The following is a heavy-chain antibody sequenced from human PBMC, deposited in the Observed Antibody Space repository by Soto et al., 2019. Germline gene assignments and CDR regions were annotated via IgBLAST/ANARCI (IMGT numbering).Heavy chain of an antibody. D-gene: IGHD3-22*01. CDR3: ASPIRPYYYDSSGPYGMDV. CDR1: GGTFSSYA. Sequence: SVKVSCKASGGTFSSYAISWVRQAPGQGLEWMGGIIPIFGTANYAQKFQGRVTITADESTSTAYMELSSLRSEDTAVYYCASPIRPYYYDSSGPYGMDVWGQGTTVTVSS. J-gene: IGHJ6*02. V-gene: IGHV1-69*13. CDR2: IIPIFGTA.